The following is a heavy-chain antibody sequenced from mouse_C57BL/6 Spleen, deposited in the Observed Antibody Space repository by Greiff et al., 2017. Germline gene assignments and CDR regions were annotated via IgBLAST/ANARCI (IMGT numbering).Heavy chain of an antibody. D-gene: IGHD1-1*01. Sequence: EVRLVGSGGGLVKPGGSRKLSCAASGFTFGSYAMSWVRQTPEKRLGWVATISDGGSYTYYPDNVKGRFTISRDNAKNNLYLQMSHLKSEDTAMYYCARELRGYFDYWGQGTTLTVSS. CDR3: ARELRGYFDY. CDR1: GFTFGSYA. V-gene: IGHV5-4*01. J-gene: IGHJ2*01. CDR2: ISDGGSYT.